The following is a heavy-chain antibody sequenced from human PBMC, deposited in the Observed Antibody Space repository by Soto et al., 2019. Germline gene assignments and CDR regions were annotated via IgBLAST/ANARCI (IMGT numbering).Heavy chain of an antibody. CDR3: ARQGPIAHYYYYMDV. V-gene: IGHV5-51*01. CDR2: IYPGASDT. CDR1: GYSFASHW. Sequence: GESLKISCRGSGYSFASHWIGWVRQMPGKGLEWMGIIYPGASDTRYSPSFQGQVTISADKSINTAYLHWSSLEASDTAMYYCARQGPIAHYYYYMDVWGKGTTVTVCS. J-gene: IGHJ6*03.